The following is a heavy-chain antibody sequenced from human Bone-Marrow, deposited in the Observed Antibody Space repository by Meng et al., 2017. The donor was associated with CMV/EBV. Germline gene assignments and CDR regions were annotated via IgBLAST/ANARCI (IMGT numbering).Heavy chain of an antibody. J-gene: IGHJ4*02. D-gene: IGHD3-3*01. Sequence: GESLKISCAASGFTFSSYAMHWVRQAPGKGLEWVAVISYDGSNKYYADSVKGRFTISRDNSKNTLYLQMNSRRAEDSAVYYCARERRGFWSGYYPPRALHYWGQGTLVTVSS. CDR3: ARERRGFWSGYYPPRALHY. CDR2: ISYDGSNK. V-gene: IGHV3-30*04. CDR1: GFTFSSYA.